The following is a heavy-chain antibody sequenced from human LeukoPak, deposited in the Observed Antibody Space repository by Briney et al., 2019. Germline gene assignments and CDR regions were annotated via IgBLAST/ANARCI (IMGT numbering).Heavy chain of an antibody. D-gene: IGHD1-26*01. CDR1: GESMSGFY. Sequence: SETLSLTCTVSGESMSGFYWNWIRQPPGKGLEWIGYMHYTGTTNYNPSLKSRVTISIDTSKNQFSLKLSSVTASDTAVYYCARHQWVPAFDIWGQGTVVTVSS. CDR3: ARHQWVPAFDI. V-gene: IGHV4-59*08. J-gene: IGHJ3*02. CDR2: MHYTGTT.